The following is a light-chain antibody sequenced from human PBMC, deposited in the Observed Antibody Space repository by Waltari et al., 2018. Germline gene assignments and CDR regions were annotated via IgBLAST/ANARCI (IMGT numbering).Light chain of an antibody. CDR3: SSYAGGSSLM. Sequence: QSALTQPPSASGSPGQSITIPCTGISTDVEGNDPFFWYQQHPGKAPKLLSYEVTKRPSGVPDRFSGSKSDNTASLAVSGLQAEDEADYYCSSYAGGSSLMFGGGTKLTVL. CDR1: STDVEGNDP. CDR2: EVT. J-gene: IGLJ3*02. V-gene: IGLV2-8*01.